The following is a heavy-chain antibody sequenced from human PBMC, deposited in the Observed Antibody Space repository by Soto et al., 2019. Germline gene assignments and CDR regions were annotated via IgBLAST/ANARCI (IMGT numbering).Heavy chain of an antibody. CDR1: GFTFSSYG. CDR2: ISYDGSNK. J-gene: IGHJ4*02. D-gene: IGHD3-3*01. CDR3: AKAHPVRFLEWSTPPYFDY. V-gene: IGHV3-30*18. Sequence: GGSLRLSCAASGFTFSSYGMHWVRQAPGKGLEWVAVISYDGSNKYYADSVKGRFTISRDNSKNRLYLQMNSLRAEDTAVYYCAKAHPVRFLEWSTPPYFDYWGQGTLVTVSS.